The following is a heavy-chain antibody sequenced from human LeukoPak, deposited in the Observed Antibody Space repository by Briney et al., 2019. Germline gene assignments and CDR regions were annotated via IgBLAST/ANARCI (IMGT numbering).Heavy chain of an antibody. CDR1: GYTFTSYG. CDR2: ISAYNGNT. J-gene: IGHJ4*02. D-gene: IGHD2-15*01. Sequence: GASVKVSCKASGYTFTSYGISWVRQAPGQELEWMGWISAYNGNTNYAQKLQGRVTMTTDTSTSTAYMELRSLRSDDTAVYYCARDEGYCSGGSCYHPYYFDYWGQGTLVTVSS. V-gene: IGHV1-18*01. CDR3: ARDEGYCSGGSCYHPYYFDY.